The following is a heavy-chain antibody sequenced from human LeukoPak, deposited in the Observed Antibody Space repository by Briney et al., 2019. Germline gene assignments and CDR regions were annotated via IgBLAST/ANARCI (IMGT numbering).Heavy chain of an antibody. V-gene: IGHV3-21*01. Sequence: GGSLRLSCAASGFTFSSYSMNWVRQAPGEGLEWVSSISSSSSYIYYADSVKGRFTISRDNAKNSLYLQMNSLRAEDTAVYYCARGEITFGGVIVIPFDYWGQGTLVTASS. CDR3: ARGEITFGGVIVIPFDY. D-gene: IGHD3-16*02. J-gene: IGHJ4*02. CDR2: ISSSSSYI. CDR1: GFTFSSYS.